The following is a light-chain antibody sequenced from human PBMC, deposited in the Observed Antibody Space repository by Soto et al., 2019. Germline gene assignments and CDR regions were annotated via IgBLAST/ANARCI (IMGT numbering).Light chain of an antibody. J-gene: IGKJ1*01. CDR3: QQYNNWPPKT. CDR1: QSVSSN. Sequence: EIVLTQSPATLSSSPGETATLSCRASQSVSSNLAWYQQKPGQAPRLLIYGASTRATGIPARFSGSGSGTEFTLTISSLQSEDFAVYYCQQYNNWPPKTFGQGTKVDIK. CDR2: GAS. V-gene: IGKV3-15*01.